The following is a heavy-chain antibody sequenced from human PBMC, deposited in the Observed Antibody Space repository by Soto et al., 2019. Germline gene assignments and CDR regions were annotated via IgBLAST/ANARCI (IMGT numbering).Heavy chain of an antibody. D-gene: IGHD3-10*01. J-gene: IGHJ4*02. Sequence: WVRQAPGKGLEWVAVISFDGTNEYYADSVKGRFTISRDNSKNTLYVLMNSLRAEATAVYYCAKDYHYGNWGQGTLVTVYS. CDR2: ISFDGTNE. CDR3: AKDYHYGN. V-gene: IGHV3-30*18.